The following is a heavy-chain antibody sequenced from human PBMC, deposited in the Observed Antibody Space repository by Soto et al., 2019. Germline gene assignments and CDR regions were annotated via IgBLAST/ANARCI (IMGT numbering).Heavy chain of an antibody. J-gene: IGHJ4*02. CDR2: INSDGSST. CDR1: GFTFRSYW. Sequence: GGSLRLSCAASGFTFRSYWMHWVRQAPGKGLVWVSRINSDGSSTSYADSVKGRFTISRDNAKNTLYLQMNSLRAEDTAVYYRARVSYYLPLDYWGEGTLVTDSS. D-gene: IGHD3-10*01. CDR3: ARVSYYLPLDY. V-gene: IGHV3-74*01.